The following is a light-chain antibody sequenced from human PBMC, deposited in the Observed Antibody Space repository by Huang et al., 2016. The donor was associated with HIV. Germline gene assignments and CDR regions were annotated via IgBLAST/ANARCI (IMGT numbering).Light chain of an antibody. CDR3: QQFGYTPFT. V-gene: IGKV3-20*01. CDR2: GPA. J-gene: IGKJ4*01. CDR1: KAASSDF. Sequence: VVMTQSPGTLSLSPGESASLSCRAAKAASSDFLAWYQHKPGQAPRLLISGPANRATGVPDRFSVSWSGTDFTLIIERLEPEDFALYYCQQFGYTPFTFGGGTKVEI.